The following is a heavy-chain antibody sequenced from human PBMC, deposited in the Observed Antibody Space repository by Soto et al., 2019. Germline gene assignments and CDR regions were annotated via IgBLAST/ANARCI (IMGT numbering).Heavy chain of an antibody. CDR1: GFTFSSYW. CDR3: ARGPYDFWSGYYSTPTQYYYYYMAV. J-gene: IGHJ6*03. D-gene: IGHD3-3*01. Sequence: GGSLRLSCAASGFTFSSYWMHWVRQAPGKGLVWVSRINSDGSSTSYADSVKGRFTISRDNAKNTLYLQMNSLRAEDTAVYYCARGPYDFWSGYYSTPTQYYYYYMAVWGKGTTVPSP. V-gene: IGHV3-74*01. CDR2: INSDGSST.